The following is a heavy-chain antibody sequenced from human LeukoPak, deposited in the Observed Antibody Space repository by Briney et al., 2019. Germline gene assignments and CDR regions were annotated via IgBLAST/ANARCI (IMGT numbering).Heavy chain of an antibody. V-gene: IGHV3-23*01. D-gene: IGHD6-19*01. CDR2: ISGSGGST. CDR3: TRSTGWYNYFDY. Sequence: GGSLRLSCAASGFTFSSYAMSWVRQAPGKGLEWVSVISGSGGSTYYADSVKGRFTISRDNSKNTLYLQMNSLRAEDVALYYCTRSTGWYNYFDYWGQGALVTVSS. J-gene: IGHJ4*02. CDR1: GFTFSSYA.